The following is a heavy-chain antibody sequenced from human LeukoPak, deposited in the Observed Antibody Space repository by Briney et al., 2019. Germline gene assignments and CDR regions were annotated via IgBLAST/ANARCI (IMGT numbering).Heavy chain of an antibody. D-gene: IGHD6-19*01. Sequence: GGSLRLSCAASGFTFSSYEMNWVRQAPGKGLEWVSHISSSGTTIYYADSVNGRFTISRDNAKNSLYLQMNSLRAEDTAVYYCARETGYSSGWPVGWGQGTLVTVSS. V-gene: IGHV3-48*03. CDR1: GFTFSSYE. CDR3: ARETGYSSGWPVG. CDR2: ISSSGTTI. J-gene: IGHJ4*02.